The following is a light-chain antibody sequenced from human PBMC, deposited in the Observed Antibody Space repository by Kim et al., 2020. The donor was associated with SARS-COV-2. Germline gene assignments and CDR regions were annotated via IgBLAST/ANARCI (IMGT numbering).Light chain of an antibody. Sequence: EIVLTQSPGTLSLSPGERATLSCRASQSVSSNYLAWYQQKPGQAPRLLIYGASSRATGIPDRFSGSGSGTDFTLTISRLEPEDFAVYYCQQYGSSHRALTFGGGTKVDIK. J-gene: IGKJ4*01. V-gene: IGKV3-20*01. CDR1: QSVSSNY. CDR2: GAS. CDR3: QQYGSSHRALT.